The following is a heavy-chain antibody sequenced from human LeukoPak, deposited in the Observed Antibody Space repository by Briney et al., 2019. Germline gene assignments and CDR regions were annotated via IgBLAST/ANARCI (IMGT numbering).Heavy chain of an antibody. CDR2: ISSSSSYI. V-gene: IGHV3-21*01. CDR1: GFTFSSYS. J-gene: IGHJ6*02. CDR3: ARDRAIVPATRPMDV. Sequence: PGGSLRLSCAASGFTFSSYSMNWVRQAPGKGLEWVSSISSSSSYIYYADSVKGRFTISRDNAKNSLYLQMNSLRAEDTAVYYCARDRAIVPATRPMDVWGQGTTVTVSS. D-gene: IGHD2-2*01.